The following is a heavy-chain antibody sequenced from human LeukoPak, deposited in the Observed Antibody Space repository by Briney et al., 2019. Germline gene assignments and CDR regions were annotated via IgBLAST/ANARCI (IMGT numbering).Heavy chain of an antibody. Sequence: GESLRISCQGSGYRFTSYWITWVRQMPGKGLEWVGRIDPSDSYTDYSPSFQGHVTVSSDKSISTAYLQWSSLKASDTAMYYCATMTTEYYFDYWGQGTLVTVSS. CDR2: IDPSDSYT. CDR1: GYRFTSYW. D-gene: IGHD4-11*01. V-gene: IGHV5-10-1*01. J-gene: IGHJ4*02. CDR3: ATMTTEYYFDY.